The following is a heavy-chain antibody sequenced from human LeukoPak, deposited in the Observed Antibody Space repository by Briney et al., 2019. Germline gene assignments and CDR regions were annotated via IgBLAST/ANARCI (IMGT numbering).Heavy chain of an antibody. V-gene: IGHV3-48*03. CDR1: GFTFSRYE. CDR3: MIDPILGAPNYFDY. Sequence: GGSLRLSCAASGFTFSRYEMNWVRQAPGKGLGWVSYISSSGTTIYYADSVKGRFTSPRDNSKNTMYVQMINLREEDTAGYYCMIDPILGAPNYFDYWGQGTLVTVSS. CDR2: ISSSGTTI. D-gene: IGHD1-26*01. J-gene: IGHJ4*02.